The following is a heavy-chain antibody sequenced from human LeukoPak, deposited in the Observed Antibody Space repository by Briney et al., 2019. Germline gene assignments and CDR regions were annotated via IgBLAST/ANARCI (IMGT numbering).Heavy chain of an antibody. CDR3: ARHVGYGNNWFDP. J-gene: IGHJ5*02. CDR1: GFTFSSYS. V-gene: IGHV4-59*08. Sequence: GSLRLSCAASGFTFSSYSMNWVRQAPGKGLEWIGYIYYSGSTNYNPSLKSRVTISVDTSKNQFSLKLRSLTAADTAVYYCARHVGYGNNWFDPWGQGTLVTVSS. CDR2: IYYSGST. D-gene: IGHD5-18*01.